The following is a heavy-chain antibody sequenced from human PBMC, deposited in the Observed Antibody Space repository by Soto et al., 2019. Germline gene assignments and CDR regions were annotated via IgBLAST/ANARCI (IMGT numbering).Heavy chain of an antibody. D-gene: IGHD2-15*01. CDR2: IYPGDSDT. Sequence: GESLKISCKGSGYSFTSYWIGWVRQMPGKGLEWMGIIYPGDSDTRYSPSFQGQVTISADKSISTAYLQWSSLKASDTAMYYCARSTGGVVVAATADYWGQGTLVTVSS. CDR1: GYSFTSYW. CDR3: ARSTGGVVVAATADY. J-gene: IGHJ4*02. V-gene: IGHV5-51*01.